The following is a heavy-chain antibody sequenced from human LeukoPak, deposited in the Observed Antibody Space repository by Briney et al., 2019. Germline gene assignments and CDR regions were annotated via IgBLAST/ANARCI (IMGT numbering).Heavy chain of an antibody. J-gene: IGHJ4*02. CDR1: GGSISSHY. D-gene: IGHD5-24*01. CDR2: IYYSGST. Sequence: MPSETLSLTCTVSGGSISSHYWSWIRQPPGKGLEWIGYIYYSGSTNYNPSLKSRVTISVDTSKNQFSLKLSSVTAADTAVYYCARGMAANPFDYWGQGTLVTVSS. V-gene: IGHV4-59*11. CDR3: ARGMAANPFDY.